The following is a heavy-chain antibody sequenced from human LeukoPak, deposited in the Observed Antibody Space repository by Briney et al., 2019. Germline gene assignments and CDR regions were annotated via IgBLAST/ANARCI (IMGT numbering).Heavy chain of an antibody. Sequence: PSETLSLTCAVYGGSFSGYYWSWIRQPPGKGLEWIGEINHSGSTNYNPSFKSRVTISVDTSKNQFSLKLSSVSAADTAVCYCARHILRGDGYNKPADTRVDYWGQGTLVTVSS. CDR3: ARHILRGDGYNKPADTRVDY. CDR1: GGSFSGYY. CDR2: INHSGST. J-gene: IGHJ4*02. D-gene: IGHD5-24*01. V-gene: IGHV4-34*01.